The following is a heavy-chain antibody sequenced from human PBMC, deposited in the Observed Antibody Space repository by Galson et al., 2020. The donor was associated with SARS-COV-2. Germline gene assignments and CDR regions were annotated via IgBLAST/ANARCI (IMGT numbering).Heavy chain of an antibody. D-gene: IGHD3-22*01. J-gene: IGHJ4*02. Sequence: GGSLRLSCAASGFTFSSYGMHWVRQAPGKGLEWVAVISYDGSNKYYADSVKGRFTISRDNSKNTLYLQMNSLRAEDTAVYYCAKDEALYYYDSGHFDYWGQGTLVTVSS. CDR1: GFTFSSYG. CDR3: AKDEALYYYDSGHFDY. CDR2: ISYDGSNK. V-gene: IGHV3-30*18.